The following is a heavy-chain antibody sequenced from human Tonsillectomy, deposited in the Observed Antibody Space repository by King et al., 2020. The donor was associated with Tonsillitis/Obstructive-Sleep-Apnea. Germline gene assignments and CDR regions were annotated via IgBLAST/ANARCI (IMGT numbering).Heavy chain of an antibody. J-gene: IGHJ3*02. Sequence: VQLQGSGPGLVKPSETLSLTCTVSGGSISSYYWSWIRQPPGKGLECIGYIYYTGGTNYNPSLKSRVTISVDTSKNQFSLKLSSVTAADTAVYYCAREGAVMNAFDMWGQGTMVTVSS. CDR3: AREGAVMNAFDM. V-gene: IGHV4-59*01. CDR2: IYYTGGT. CDR1: GGSISSYY. D-gene: IGHD2-8*01.